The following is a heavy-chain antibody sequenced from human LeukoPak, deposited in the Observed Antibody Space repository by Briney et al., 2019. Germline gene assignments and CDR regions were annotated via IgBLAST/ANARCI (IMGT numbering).Heavy chain of an antibody. CDR1: GGSISSYY. CDR3: AKYVTMIVVISRFDP. D-gene: IGHD3-22*01. J-gene: IGHJ5*02. V-gene: IGHV3-23*01. CDR2: ISRSGDNA. Sequence: ETLSLTCTVSGGSISSYYWSWIRQPPGKGLEWVSAISRSGDNAYYADSVKGRFTISRDNSKNTLYLQMNSLRAEDTAVYYCAKYVTMIVVISRFDPWGQGTLVTVSS.